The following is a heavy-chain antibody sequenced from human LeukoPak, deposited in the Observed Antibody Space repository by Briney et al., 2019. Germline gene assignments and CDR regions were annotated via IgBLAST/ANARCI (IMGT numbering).Heavy chain of an antibody. CDR2: IYYSGST. CDR1: GGSINSNY. CDR3: ARGVYYDSSGPRGWFDP. Sequence: SETLSLTCTVSGGSINSNYWSWIRQPPGKRPEWIGYIYYSGSTYYNPSLKSRVTISVDTSKNQFSLRLSSVTAADTAVYYCARGVYYDSSGPRGWFDPWGQGTLVTVSS. J-gene: IGHJ5*02. D-gene: IGHD3-22*01. V-gene: IGHV4-59*12.